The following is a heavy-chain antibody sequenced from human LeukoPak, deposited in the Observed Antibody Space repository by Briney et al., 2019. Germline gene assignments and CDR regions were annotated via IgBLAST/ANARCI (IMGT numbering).Heavy chain of an antibody. CDR3: ARLAYYYDSSGYYPQYWYFDL. V-gene: IGHV4-59*01. J-gene: IGHJ2*01. Sequence: PSETLSLTCTVSGGSISSYYWSWIRQPPGKGLEWIGYIYYSGSTNYNPSLKSRVTISVDTSKNQFSLKLSSVTAADKAVYYCARLAYYYDSSGYYPQYWYFDLWGRGTLVTVSS. D-gene: IGHD3-22*01. CDR2: IYYSGST. CDR1: GGSISSYY.